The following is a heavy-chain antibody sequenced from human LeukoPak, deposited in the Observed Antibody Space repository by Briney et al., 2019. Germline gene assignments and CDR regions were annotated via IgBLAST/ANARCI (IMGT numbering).Heavy chain of an antibody. CDR1: GYTFIDYY. CDR3: ARDLPSTSNWELDY. V-gene: IGHV1-2*06. CDR2: INPNSGDT. Sequence: ASVKVSCKAPGYTFIDYYIHWVRQAPGQGLEWMGRINPNSGDTNYAQNFQGRVTMTRDTSIGTAYMELSRLTSDDTAVYYCARDLPSTSNWELDYWGQGTLVTVSS. D-gene: IGHD7-27*01. J-gene: IGHJ4*02.